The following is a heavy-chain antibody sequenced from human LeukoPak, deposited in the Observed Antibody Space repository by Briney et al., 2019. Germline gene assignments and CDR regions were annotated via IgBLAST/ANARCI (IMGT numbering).Heavy chain of an antibody. Sequence: SETLSLTCTVSGGSISSGGYYWSWIRQPPGKGLEWIGEINHSGSTNYNPSLKSRVTISVDTSKNQFSLKLSSVTAADTAVYYCAVYTGVAFDYWGQGTLVTVSS. CDR3: AVYTGVAFDY. V-gene: IGHV4-39*07. D-gene: IGHD3-3*01. CDR2: INHSGST. J-gene: IGHJ4*02. CDR1: GGSISSGGYY.